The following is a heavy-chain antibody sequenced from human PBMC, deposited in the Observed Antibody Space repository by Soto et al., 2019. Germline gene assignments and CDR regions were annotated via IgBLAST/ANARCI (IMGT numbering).Heavy chain of an antibody. V-gene: IGHV4-59*01. CDR2: IFYTGNT. D-gene: IGHD3-10*01. CDR3: ARNNVRGVSNSYNWMDP. J-gene: IGHJ5*02. Sequence: SETLSLTCNVSGGPISSYYWSWIRQSPGKGLEWIGQIFYTGNTNYNPSLKSRVTMSVDIPKKQSSLKLRSVTTADTAIYFCARNNVRGVSNSYNWMDPWGQGTLVTVSS. CDR1: GGPISSYY.